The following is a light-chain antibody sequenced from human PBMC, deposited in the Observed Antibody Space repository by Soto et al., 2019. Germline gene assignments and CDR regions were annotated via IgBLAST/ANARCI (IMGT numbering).Light chain of an antibody. CDR3: SSYTSSSTLDYV. CDR1: SSDVGGYNY. J-gene: IGLJ1*01. CDR2: DVS. Sequence: QSVLTQPASVSGSPGQSITTSCTGTSSDVGGYNYVSWYQQHPGKAPKLMIYDVSNRPSGVSNRFSGSKPGNTASLTISGLQAEDEADYYCSSYTSSSTLDYVFGTGTKVTVL. V-gene: IGLV2-14*01.